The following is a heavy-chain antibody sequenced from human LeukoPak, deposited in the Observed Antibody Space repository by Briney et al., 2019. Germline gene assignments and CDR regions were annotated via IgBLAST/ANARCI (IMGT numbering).Heavy chain of an antibody. CDR1: GYTFTSYG. V-gene: IGHV1-18*01. CDR3: ARGSYYCSSTSCYGGTFDY. Sequence: GASVKVSCKASGYTFTSYGISWVRQAPGQGLEWMGWISAYNGNTNYAQKLQGRVTMTTDTSTSTAYMELRSLRSDDTAAYYCARGSYYCSSTSCYGGTFDYWGQGTLVTVSS. CDR2: ISAYNGNT. D-gene: IGHD2-2*01. J-gene: IGHJ4*02.